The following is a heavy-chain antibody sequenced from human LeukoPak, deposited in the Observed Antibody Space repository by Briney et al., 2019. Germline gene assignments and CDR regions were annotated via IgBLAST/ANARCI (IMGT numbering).Heavy chain of an antibody. CDR3: ASQYGSGSTGCFDY. CDR1: GGSISSYY. Sequence: PSETLSLTCTVSGGSISSYYWSWIRQPPGKGLEWIGYIYYSGSTNYNPSLKSRVTISVDTSKNQFSLKLSSVTAADTAVYYCASQYGSGSTGCFDYWGQGTLVTVSS. V-gene: IGHV4-59*08. CDR2: IYYSGST. D-gene: IGHD3-10*01. J-gene: IGHJ4*02.